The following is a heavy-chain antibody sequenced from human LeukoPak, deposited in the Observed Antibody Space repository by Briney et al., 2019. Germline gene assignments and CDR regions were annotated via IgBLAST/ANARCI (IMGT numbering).Heavy chain of an antibody. CDR3: AKDGRGAYLEY. CDR1: GFTFSSYA. V-gene: IGHV3-7*01. D-gene: IGHD1-26*01. J-gene: IGHJ4*02. CDR2: IKQDGSEK. Sequence: GGSLRLSCVASGFTFSSYAMHWVRQAPGKGLEWVANIKQDGSEKYYVDSVKGRFTISRDNAKNTLYLQMNSLRAEDTAVYYFAKDGRGAYLEYWGPGTPVNV.